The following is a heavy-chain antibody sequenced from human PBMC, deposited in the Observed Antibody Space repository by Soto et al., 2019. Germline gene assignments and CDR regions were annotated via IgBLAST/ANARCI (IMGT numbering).Heavy chain of an antibody. V-gene: IGHV1-58*01. Sequence: GAPVEVSRKGSGFHLYSSSFQWGGQARGQRLEWIGWIVVGSGNTNYAQKFQERVTITRDMSTSTAYMELSSLRSEDTAVYYCAATTGAGLHFDYWGQGTLVTVSS. CDR3: AATTGAGLHFDY. CDR1: GFHLYSSS. J-gene: IGHJ4*02. D-gene: IGHD1-26*01. CDR2: IVVGSGNT.